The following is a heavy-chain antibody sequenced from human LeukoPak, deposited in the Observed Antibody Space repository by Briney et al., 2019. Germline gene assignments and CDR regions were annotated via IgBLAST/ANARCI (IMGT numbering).Heavy chain of an antibody. CDR1: GYTFTSYD. J-gene: IGHJ6*02. D-gene: IGHD3-10*02. V-gene: IGHV1-8*01. CDR2: MNPNSGNT. CDR3: ARSVRIGTYYYYYGMDV. Sequence: ASVKVSCKASGYTFTSYDINWVRQATGQGLEWMGWMNPNSGNTGYAQKFQGRVTMTRNTSISTAYMGLSSLRSEDTAVYYCARSVRIGTYYYYYGMDVWGQGTTVTVSS.